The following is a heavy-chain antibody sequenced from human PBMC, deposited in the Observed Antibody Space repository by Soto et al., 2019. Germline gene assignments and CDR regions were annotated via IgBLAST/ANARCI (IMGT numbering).Heavy chain of an antibody. CDR3: ARVPSYKDMLTGFQPTYYFDY. CDR2: IYHSGST. J-gene: IGHJ4*02. V-gene: IGHV4-30-2*01. CDR1: GGSISSGGYS. Sequence: PSETLSLTCAVSGGSISSGGYSWSWIRQPPGKGLEWIGYIYHSGSTKYNPSLKSRVTISVDTSKNQLSLKLTSVTAADTAVYYCARVPSYKDMLTGFQPTYYFDYWGRGTLVTVSS. D-gene: IGHD3-9*01.